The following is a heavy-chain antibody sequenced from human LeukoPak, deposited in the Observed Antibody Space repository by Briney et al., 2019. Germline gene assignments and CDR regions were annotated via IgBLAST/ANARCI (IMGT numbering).Heavy chain of an antibody. D-gene: IGHD5-18*01. CDR2: ISYDGSNK. J-gene: IGHJ4*02. CDR1: GFTFSSYA. Sequence: PGRSLRLSCAASGFTFSSYAMHWVRQAPGKGLEWVAVISYDGSNKYYADSVKGRFTISRDNSKNKLYLQMNSLRAEDTAVYYCARDERGYSSPIDYWGQGTLVTVSS. CDR3: ARDERGYSSPIDY. V-gene: IGHV3-30-3*01.